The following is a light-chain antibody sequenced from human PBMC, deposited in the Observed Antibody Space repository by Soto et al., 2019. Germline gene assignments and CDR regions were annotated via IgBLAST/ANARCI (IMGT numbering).Light chain of an antibody. CDR1: QNIDNK. Sequence: EIVLTQSPATLSVSPGERATLSCRASQNIDNKLVWYQQKPGQAPSLLLSNAVTRDHGIPARFSGSGFGTEFTLAISSLQPEDFAIYYCQQYKSWWPITFGQGTRLEI. CDR2: NAV. CDR3: QQYKSWWPIT. V-gene: IGKV3-15*01. J-gene: IGKJ5*01.